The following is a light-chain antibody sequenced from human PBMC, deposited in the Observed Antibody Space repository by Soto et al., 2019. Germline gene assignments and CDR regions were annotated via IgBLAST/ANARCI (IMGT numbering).Light chain of an antibody. CDR1: QDVSDS. J-gene: IGKJ5*01. CDR2: SAS. CDR3: QKFNTSPLT. Sequence: EIQMTQSPSSLSASVGDRVTITCRASQDVSDSLAWYQQKPGKVPKLLIYSASTLQSGVPSRFSGSGSGTDFTLTISSLQPEDVATYYCQKFNTSPLTFGQGTRLEIK. V-gene: IGKV1-27*01.